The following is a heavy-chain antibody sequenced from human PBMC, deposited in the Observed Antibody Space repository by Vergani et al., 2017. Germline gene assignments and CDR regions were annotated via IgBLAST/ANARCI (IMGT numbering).Heavy chain of an antibody. Sequence: QVQLVESGGGVFQPVRSLRLSCAASGFTFSSYGMHWVRQAPGKGLEWVAVISYYGSNKYYADSVKGRFTISRDNSKNTLYLQMNSLRAEDTAVYYCAKDPSSPTVTSDYYYYYGMDVWGQGTTVTVSS. V-gene: IGHV3-30*18. CDR3: AKDPSSPTVTSDYYYYYGMDV. CDR2: ISYYGSNK. CDR1: GFTFSSYG. J-gene: IGHJ6*02. D-gene: IGHD4-11*01.